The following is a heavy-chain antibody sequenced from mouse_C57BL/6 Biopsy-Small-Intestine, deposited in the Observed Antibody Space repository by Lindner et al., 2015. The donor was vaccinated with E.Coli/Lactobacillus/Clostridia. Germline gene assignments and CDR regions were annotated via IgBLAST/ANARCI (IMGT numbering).Heavy chain of an antibody. J-gene: IGHJ1*01. V-gene: IGHV1-18*01. CDR1: GYTFTDYY. Sequence: SVKVSCKTSGYTFTDYYVHWVRQAPGQGLEWVGWINPNSGGTFYAQQFQGRVTMTRDTSISTVYMDLSRLRSDDTAMYYCARDFFRGLYGMDVWGQGTTVTVSS. D-gene: IGHD1-1*01. CDR3: ARDFFRGLYGMDV. CDR2: INPNSGGT.